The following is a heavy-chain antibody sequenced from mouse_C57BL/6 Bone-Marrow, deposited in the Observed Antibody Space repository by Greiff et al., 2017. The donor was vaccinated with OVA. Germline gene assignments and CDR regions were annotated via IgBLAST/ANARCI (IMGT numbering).Heavy chain of an antibody. CDR3: ARPYYYGSSAWFAY. J-gene: IGHJ3*01. Sequence: VQLQQSVAELVRPGASVKLSCTASGFNIKNTYMHWVKQRPEQGLEWIGRIDPANGNTKYAPKFKGKATITADTSSNTAYLQLSSLTSEDTSIYYCARPYYYGSSAWFAYWGQGTLVTVSA. D-gene: IGHD1-1*01. CDR1: GFNIKNTY. V-gene: IGHV14-3*01. CDR2: IDPANGNT.